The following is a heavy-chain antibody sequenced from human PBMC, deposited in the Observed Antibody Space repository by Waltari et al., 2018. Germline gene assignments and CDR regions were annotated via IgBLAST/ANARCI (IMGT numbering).Heavy chain of an antibody. J-gene: IGHJ3*02. Sequence: EVQLVESGGGLVQPGRSLRLSCTASGFTFGDYAMSWFRQAPGKGLGWVGFIRSKAYGGTTEYAASVKGRFTISRDDSKSIAYLQMNSLKTEDTAVYYCTRRPRRIWGAFDIWGQGTMVTVSS. CDR3: TRRPRRIWGAFDI. CDR1: GFTFGDYA. V-gene: IGHV3-49*03. D-gene: IGHD3-16*01. CDR2: IRSKAYGGTT.